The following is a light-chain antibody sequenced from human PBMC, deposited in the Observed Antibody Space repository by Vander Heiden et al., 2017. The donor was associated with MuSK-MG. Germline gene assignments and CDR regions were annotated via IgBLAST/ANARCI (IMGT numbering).Light chain of an antibody. J-gene: IGLJ2*01. Sequence: QPALTQPASVSGSPAQWITISCTGTRSDVGGYNYVCWYQQDPGKAPKLMIYEVRKRPSGVSNRFSGSKSGNTAFPTISGLQAEDEADYYCSSYTSSNSLVFGGGTKLTVL. CDR1: RSDVGGYNY. V-gene: IGLV2-14*01. CDR3: SSYTSSNSLV. CDR2: EVR.